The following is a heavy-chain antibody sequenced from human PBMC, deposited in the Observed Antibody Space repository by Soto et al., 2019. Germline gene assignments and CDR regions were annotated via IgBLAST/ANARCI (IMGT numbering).Heavy chain of an antibody. J-gene: IGHJ4*02. D-gene: IGHD1-1*01. CDR1: GYTFSDHD. Sequence: QVQLVQSGAEVKKPGASVKVSCKASGYTFSDHDINWVRQASGQGPEWLGWMIPNSGDTGYAQNFQGRVTMTRDTSKRTAYMELSSLRSEDTAVYYCARVGGNWNDDYFDYWGQGTLVTVSS. V-gene: IGHV1-8*01. CDR3: ARVGGNWNDDYFDY. CDR2: MIPNSGDT.